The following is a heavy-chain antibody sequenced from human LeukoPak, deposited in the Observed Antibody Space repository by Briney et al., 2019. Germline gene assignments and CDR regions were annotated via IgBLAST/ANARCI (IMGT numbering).Heavy chain of an antibody. V-gene: IGHV4-39*07. Sequence: RSSETLSLTCTVSGGSISSSSYYWGWIRQPPGKGLEWIGSIYYSGSTYYNPSLKSRVTISVDTSKNQFSLKLSSVTAADTAVYYCARDYYDSSGYVGYYFDYWGQGTLVTVSS. J-gene: IGHJ4*02. CDR2: IYYSGST. CDR1: GGSISSSSYY. CDR3: ARDYYDSSGYVGYYFDY. D-gene: IGHD3-22*01.